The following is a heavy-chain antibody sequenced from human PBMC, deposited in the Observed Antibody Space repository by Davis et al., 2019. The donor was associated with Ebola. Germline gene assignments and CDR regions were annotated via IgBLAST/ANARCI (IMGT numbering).Heavy chain of an antibody. V-gene: IGHV4-61*01. D-gene: IGHD2-15*01. Sequence: MPSETLSLTCTVSGGSVSSGSYYWSWIRQPPGKGLEWIGYIYYSGSTNYNPSLKSRVTISVDTSKNQFSLKLSSVTAADTAVYYCARRVVAALPGAFDIWGQGTMVTVSS. CDR1: GGSVSSGSYY. CDR2: IYYSGST. J-gene: IGHJ3*02. CDR3: ARRVVAALPGAFDI.